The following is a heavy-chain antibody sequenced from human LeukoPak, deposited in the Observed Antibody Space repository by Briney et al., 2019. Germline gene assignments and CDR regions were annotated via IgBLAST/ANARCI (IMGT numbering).Heavy chain of an antibody. D-gene: IGHD5-24*01. J-gene: IGHJ3*01. CDR1: GFPFDEHA. CDR3: AKDRGGGSQLGDAYDV. V-gene: IGHV3-9*01. Sequence: GGSLRLSCAASGFPFDEHAMHWVRQAPGKGLEWVTGISYSSETIGYVDSVKGRFTISRDNVRKSLYLQMNSLRIEDTALYYCAKDRGGGSQLGDAYDVWGQGTMVSVSS. CDR2: ISYSSETI.